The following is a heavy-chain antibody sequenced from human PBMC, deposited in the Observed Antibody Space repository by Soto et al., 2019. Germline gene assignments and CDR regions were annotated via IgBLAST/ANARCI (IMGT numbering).Heavy chain of an antibody. V-gene: IGHV4-59*02. CDR3: ARGRSHEWELLVQYFDY. Sequence: PSETLSLTCTVSGGSVSNSYWGWIRQPPGKGLEWVAYVYYSGSTNYNPSLGSRVTISVDKSKNQFSLKMTSVTGADTAVYYCARGRSHEWELLVQYFDYWGQGXLVTVYS. CDR1: GGSVSNSY. CDR2: VYYSGST. J-gene: IGHJ4*02. D-gene: IGHD1-26*01.